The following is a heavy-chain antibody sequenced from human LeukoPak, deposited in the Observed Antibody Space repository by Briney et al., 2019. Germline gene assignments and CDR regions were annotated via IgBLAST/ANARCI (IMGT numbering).Heavy chain of an antibody. D-gene: IGHD1-14*01. J-gene: IGHJ4*02. V-gene: IGHV3-7*01. CDR3: ARDSFETDIDY. CDR2: IKEDGSEK. Sequence: GGSLRLSCAASGFLFSRYWMSWVRQAPGTGLEWVANIKEDGSEKYYVESMKGRFTISRDNVKNSLYLQINSLRAEDTAVYYCARDSFETDIDYWGQGTLVTVSS. CDR1: GFLFSRYW.